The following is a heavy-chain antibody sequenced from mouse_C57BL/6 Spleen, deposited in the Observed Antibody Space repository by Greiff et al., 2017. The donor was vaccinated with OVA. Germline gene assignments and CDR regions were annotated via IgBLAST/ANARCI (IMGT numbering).Heavy chain of an antibody. D-gene: IGHD4-1*01. J-gene: IGHJ4*01. CDR3: ARRGNWDAMDY. CDR1: GYSFTGYY. Sequence: VQLQQSGPELVKPGASVKISCKASGYSFTGYYMNWVKQSPEKSLEWIGEINPSTGGTTYNQKFKAKATLTVDKSSSTAYMQLKSLTSEDSAVYYCARRGNWDAMDYWGQGTSVTVSS. CDR2: INPSTGGT. V-gene: IGHV1-42*01.